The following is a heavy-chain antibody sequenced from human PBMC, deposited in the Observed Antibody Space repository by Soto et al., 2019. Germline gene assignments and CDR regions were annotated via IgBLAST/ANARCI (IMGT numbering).Heavy chain of an antibody. CDR1: GGTFSSYT. J-gene: IGHJ4*02. CDR2: IIPILGIA. CDR3: TTRGYCSGGSCYSDYFDY. Sequence: QVQLVQSGAEVKKPGSSVKVSCKASGGTFSSYTISWVRQAPGQGLEWMGRIIPILGIANYAQKFQGRVTITANXXTXTXXMELSSLRSEDTAVYYCTTRGYCSGGSCYSDYFDYWGQGTLVTVSS. V-gene: IGHV1-69*02. D-gene: IGHD2-15*01.